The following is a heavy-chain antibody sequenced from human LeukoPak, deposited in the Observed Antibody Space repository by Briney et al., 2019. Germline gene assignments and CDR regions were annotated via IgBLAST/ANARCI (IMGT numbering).Heavy chain of an antibody. J-gene: IGHJ4*02. V-gene: IGHV1-46*01. CDR2: VNPSGGST. Sequence: VASVKVSCKTAGYSFTSFYIHWIRQAHGQGLEWMGMVNPSGGSTVSAQKFQDRVNMTADTSTRTVHMEMTGLRSDDTAIYYCARDAFWGQGTLVTVSS. CDR1: GYSFTSFY. D-gene: IGHD3-3*02. CDR3: ARDAF.